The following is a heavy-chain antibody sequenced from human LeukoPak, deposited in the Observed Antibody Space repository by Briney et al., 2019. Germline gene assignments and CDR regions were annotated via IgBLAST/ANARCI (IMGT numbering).Heavy chain of an antibody. CDR3: TREYSSGWSGTGY. CDR1: GGSISSYY. D-gene: IGHD6-19*01. V-gene: IGHV4-59*01. J-gene: IGHJ4*02. CDR2: IDYRGIT. Sequence: ASETLSLTCTVSGGSISSYYWSWIRQPPGKGLEWIEYIDYRGITSYNPSLESRVTISVDTSKNQFSLRLSSMTAADTAVYYCTREYSSGWSGTGYWGQGTLVTVSS.